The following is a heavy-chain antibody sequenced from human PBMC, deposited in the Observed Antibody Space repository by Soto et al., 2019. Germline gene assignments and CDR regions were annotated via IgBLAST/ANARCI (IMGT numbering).Heavy chain of an antibody. J-gene: IGHJ5*01. CDR2: IYYSGST. D-gene: IGHD6-13*01. CDR1: GGSISSYY. CDR3: ARAPEGYSSSCCWSDS. V-gene: IGHV4-59*01. Sequence: SETLSLTCTVSGGSISSYYWSWIRQPPGKGLEWIGYIYYSGSTNYNPSLKSRVTISVDTSKNQFSLKLSSVTAADTAVYYCARAPEGYSSSCCWSDSWGQRTLVTVSS.